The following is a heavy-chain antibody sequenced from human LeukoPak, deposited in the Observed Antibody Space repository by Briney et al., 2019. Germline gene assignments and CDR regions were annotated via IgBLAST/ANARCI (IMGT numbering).Heavy chain of an antibody. Sequence: DPSETLSLTCTVSGYSISSGYHWGWIRQPPGKGLEWIGSIYHSGSTYYNPSLKSRVTISVDTSKNQFSLKLSSVTAADTAVYYCARRLPGFLVRGVLNGNWFDPWGQGTLVTVSS. CDR2: IYHSGST. CDR1: GYSISSGYH. CDR3: ARRLPGFLVRGVLNGNWFDP. V-gene: IGHV4-38-2*02. D-gene: IGHD3-10*01. J-gene: IGHJ5*02.